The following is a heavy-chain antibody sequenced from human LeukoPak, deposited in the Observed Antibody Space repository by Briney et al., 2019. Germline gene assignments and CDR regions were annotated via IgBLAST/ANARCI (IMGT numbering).Heavy chain of an antibody. CDR2: INPNSGGT. Sequence: ASVKVSCKASGYTFTGYYMHWVRQAPGQGLEWMGWINPNSGGTNYAQKFQGRVTMTRDTSISTAYMELSRLRSDDTAVYYCAKNSGYDRGSDYWGQGTLVTVSS. D-gene: IGHD5-12*01. CDR1: GYTFTGYY. CDR3: AKNSGYDRGSDY. V-gene: IGHV1-2*02. J-gene: IGHJ4*02.